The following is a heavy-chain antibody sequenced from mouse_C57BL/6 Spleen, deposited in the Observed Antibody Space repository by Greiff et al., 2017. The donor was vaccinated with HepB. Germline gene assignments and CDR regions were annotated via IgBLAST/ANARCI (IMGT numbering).Heavy chain of an antibody. D-gene: IGHD2-4*01. CDR3: ASLYDYAPFAY. Sequence: EVKVEESGGGLVQPGGSLKLSCAASGFTFSDYYMYWVRQTPEKRLEWVAYISNGGGSTYYPDTVKGRFTISRDNAKNTLYLQMSRLKSEDTAMYYCASLYDYAPFAYWGQGTLVTVSA. CDR1: GFTFSDYY. J-gene: IGHJ3*01. V-gene: IGHV5-12*01. CDR2: ISNGGGST.